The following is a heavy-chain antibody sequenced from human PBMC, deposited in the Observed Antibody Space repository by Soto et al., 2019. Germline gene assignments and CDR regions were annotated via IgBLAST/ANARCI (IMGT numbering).Heavy chain of an antibody. CDR2: ISVYTGNT. D-gene: IGHD2-8*01. CDR3: ARDRCTTDRCYTHHFDV. V-gene: IGHV1-18*04. CDR1: GYSFTSYG. J-gene: IGHJ6*02. Sequence: ASVNVSCKSSGYSFTSYGVSWVRQAPGQGLEWLGWISVYTGNTKQSQKFQDRVTLTTEASTNTAYMELRNLRSDDTAVYYRARDRCTTDRCYTHHFDVWGQGTTVTVSS.